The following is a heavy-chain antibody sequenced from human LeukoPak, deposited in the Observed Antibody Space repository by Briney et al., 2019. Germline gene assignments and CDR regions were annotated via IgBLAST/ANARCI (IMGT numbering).Heavy chain of an antibody. CDR2: IYPGDSDT. J-gene: IGHJ4*02. Sequence: GESLKISCKGSGYSFTNYWIAWVRQMPGEGLEWMGIIYPGDSDTRYSPSFQGQVTISADKSISTAYLQWNSLKASDTAMYYCARRPTYSSSWSGDYWGQGTLVTVSS. V-gene: IGHV5-51*01. CDR3: ARRPTYSSSWSGDY. CDR1: GYSFTNYW. D-gene: IGHD6-13*01.